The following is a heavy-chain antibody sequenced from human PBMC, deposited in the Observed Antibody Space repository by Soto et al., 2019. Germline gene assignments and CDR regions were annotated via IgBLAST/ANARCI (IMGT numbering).Heavy chain of an antibody. D-gene: IGHD3-9*01. CDR3: DGRQDWLLRPPPPR. CDR1: GFTFSSYA. CDR2: ISGSGGST. V-gene: IGHV3-23*01. Sequence: PGGSLRLSCAASGFTFSSYAMSWVRQAPGKGLEWVSAISGSGGSTYYADSVKGRFTISRDNSKNTLYLQMNSLRAEDTAVYYCDGRQDWLLRPPPPRWGQGTLVTVSS. J-gene: IGHJ4*02.